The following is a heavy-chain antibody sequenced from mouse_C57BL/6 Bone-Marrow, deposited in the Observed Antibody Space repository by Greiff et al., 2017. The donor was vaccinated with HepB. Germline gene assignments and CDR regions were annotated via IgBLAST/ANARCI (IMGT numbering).Heavy chain of an antibody. CDR2: INPNNGGT. V-gene: IGHV1-26*01. J-gene: IGHJ3*01. Sequence: VQLQQSGPELVKPGASVKISCKASGYTFTDYYMNWVKQSHGKSLEWIGDINPNNGGTSYNQKFKGKATLTVDKSSSTAYMELRSLTSEDSAVYYCAREGGYYGSSPAWFAYWGQGTLVTVSA. CDR1: GYTFTDYY. D-gene: IGHD1-1*01. CDR3: AREGGYYGSSPAWFAY.